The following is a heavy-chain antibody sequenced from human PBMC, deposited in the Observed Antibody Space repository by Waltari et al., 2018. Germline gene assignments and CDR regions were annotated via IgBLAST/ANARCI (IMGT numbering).Heavy chain of an antibody. CDR2: ISSSGSTM. D-gene: IGHD5-18*01. V-gene: IGHV3-11*01. CDR1: GFTFSDYY. J-gene: IGHJ4*02. CDR3: ARGYSYGSDY. Sequence: QVQLVESGGGLLKPGGSLRLSCAASGFTFSDYYMIWIRQAPGKGLEWLSYISSSGSTMYDADSVKGRFTISRDNAKNSLYLQMNSLRAEDTAVYYCARGYSYGSDYWGQGTLVTVSS.